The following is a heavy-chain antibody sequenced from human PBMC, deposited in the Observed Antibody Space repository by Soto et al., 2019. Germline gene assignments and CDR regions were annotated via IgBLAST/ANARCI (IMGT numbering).Heavy chain of an antibody. J-gene: IGHJ6*02. CDR3: ARGKGDGYNPYYYYYGMDV. CDR2: IIPIFGTA. Sequence: QVQLVQSGAEVKKPGSSVKVSCKASGGTFSSYAIIWVRQAPGHGLEWMGGIIPIFGTANYAQQFQGRVTITEDKSPSPAYMELSSLRSEDTAVYYCARGKGDGYNPYYYYYGMDVWGQGTTVTVSS. CDR1: GGTFSSYA. D-gene: IGHD5-12*01. V-gene: IGHV1-69*06.